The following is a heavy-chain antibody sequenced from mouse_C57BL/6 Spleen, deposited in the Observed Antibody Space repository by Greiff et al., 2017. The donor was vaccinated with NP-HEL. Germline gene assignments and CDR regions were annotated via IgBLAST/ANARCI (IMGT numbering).Heavy chain of an antibody. V-gene: IGHV1-42*01. CDR1: GYSFTGYY. D-gene: IGHD1-1*01. CDR2: INPSTGGT. Sequence: EVQLVESGPELVKPGASVKISCKASGYSFTGYYMNWVKQSPEKSLEWIGEINPSTGGTTYNQKFKAKATLTVDKSSSTAYMQLKSLTSEDSAVDYCARTVVAPNAMDYWGQGTSVTVSS. J-gene: IGHJ4*01. CDR3: ARTVVAPNAMDY.